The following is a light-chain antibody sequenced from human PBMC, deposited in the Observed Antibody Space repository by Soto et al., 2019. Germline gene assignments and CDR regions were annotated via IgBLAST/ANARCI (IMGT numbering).Light chain of an antibody. CDR3: QQSQSPPPT. J-gene: IGKJ2*01. CDR2: TAS. CDR1: QSINSY. Sequence: DIQMTQSPSSLSASVGDRVTVACRASQSINSYLNWYQQKPGKAPKLLIYTASTLQRGVPFRFSGSGSGTNFTLTISGLQPDDFATSYCQQSQSPPPTFGQGTKVEIK. V-gene: IGKV1-39*01.